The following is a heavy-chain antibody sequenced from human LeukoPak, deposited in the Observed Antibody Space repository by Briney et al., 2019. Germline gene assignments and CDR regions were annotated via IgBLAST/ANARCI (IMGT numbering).Heavy chain of an antibody. D-gene: IGHD6-19*01. Sequence: PSETLSLTCAVYGGSFSGYYWSWIRQPPGKGLEWIGEMNHSGSTNYNPSLKSRVTISVDTSKNQFSLKLSSVTAADAAVYYCAKDKFIAVAGKQGIGDVWGKGTTVTISS. CDR1: GGSFSGYY. CDR2: MNHSGST. J-gene: IGHJ6*04. CDR3: AKDKFIAVAGKQGIGDV. V-gene: IGHV4-34*01.